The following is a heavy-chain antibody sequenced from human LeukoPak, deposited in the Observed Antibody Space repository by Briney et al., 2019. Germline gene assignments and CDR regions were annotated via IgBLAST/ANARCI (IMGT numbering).Heavy chain of an antibody. V-gene: IGHV1-24*01. CDR1: GYTLTELS. Sequence: ASVKVSCKVSGYTLTELSMHWVRQAPGKGLEWMGGFDPEDGETIYARKFQGRVTMTEDTSTDTAYMELSSLRSEDTAVYYCATGIAAAVDWFDPWGQGTLVTVSS. CDR2: FDPEDGET. J-gene: IGHJ5*02. D-gene: IGHD6-13*01. CDR3: ATGIAAAVDWFDP.